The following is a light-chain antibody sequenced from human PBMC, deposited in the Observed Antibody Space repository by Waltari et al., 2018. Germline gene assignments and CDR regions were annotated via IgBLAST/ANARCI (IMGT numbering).Light chain of an antibody. CDR2: AAS. CDR1: QGLPSW. CDR3: QQANNWS. Sequence: IQMTQTPSSVSASVGDRCTITCRAPQGLPSWIVWYQQQPGKAPRLLIYAASTLESGVPSRFSGSGSGTDFSLTISSLQTEDFATYYCQQANNWSFGQGTKVEIK. J-gene: IGKJ1*01. V-gene: IGKV1D-12*01.